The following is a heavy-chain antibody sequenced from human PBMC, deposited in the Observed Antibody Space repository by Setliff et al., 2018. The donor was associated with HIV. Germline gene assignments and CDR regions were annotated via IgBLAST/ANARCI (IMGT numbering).Heavy chain of an antibody. V-gene: IGHV3-53*01. CDR1: GFTVSSNY. J-gene: IGHJ4*02. Sequence: LRLSCVVSGFTVSSNYMSWVRQAPGKGLEWVSVIYRDSATVYADSVKGRFTISRDNSKNTLYLQMNSLRPEDTAIYYCAKLAPSYSSGKDDFWGQGTLVTVSS. CDR2: IYRDSAT. CDR3: AKLAPSYSSGKDDF. D-gene: IGHD6-19*01.